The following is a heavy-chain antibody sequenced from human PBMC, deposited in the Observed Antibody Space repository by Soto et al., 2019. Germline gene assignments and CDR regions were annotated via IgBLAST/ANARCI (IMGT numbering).Heavy chain of an antibody. CDR3: ARGGRFLEWSSMRGGMDV. CDR2: ISAYNGNT. Sequence: GASVKVSCKASGYTFTSYGISWVRQAPGQGLEWMGWISAYNGNTNYAQKLQGRVTMTTDTSTSTAYMELRSLRSDDTAVYYCARGGRFLEWSSMRGGMDVWGQGTTVTVSS. V-gene: IGHV1-18*04. J-gene: IGHJ6*02. CDR1: GYTFTSYG. D-gene: IGHD3-3*01.